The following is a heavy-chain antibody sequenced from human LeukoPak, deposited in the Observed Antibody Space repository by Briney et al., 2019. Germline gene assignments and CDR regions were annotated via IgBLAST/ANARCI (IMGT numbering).Heavy chain of an antibody. CDR1: GYTFTSYD. Sequence: ASVKVSCKASGYTFTSYDINWVRQATGQGLEWMGWMNPNSGNTGYAQKFQGRVTMTRNTSISTAYMELSSLRSEDTAVYYCARVSGDYDFWSGYYPYYYYYGMDVWGQGTTVTVSS. D-gene: IGHD3-3*01. V-gene: IGHV1-8*01. CDR3: ARVSGDYDFWSGYYPYYYYYGMDV. J-gene: IGHJ6*02. CDR2: MNPNSGNT.